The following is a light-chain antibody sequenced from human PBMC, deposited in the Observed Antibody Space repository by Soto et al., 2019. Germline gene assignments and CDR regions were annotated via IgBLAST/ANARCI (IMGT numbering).Light chain of an antibody. CDR2: KAS. CDR1: QTISSW. Sequence: DIQMTQSPSTLSGSVGDRVTITCRASQTISSWLAWYQQKPGKAPKLLIYKASTLKSGVPSRFSGSGSGTEFTLTIAGLQPDDFATYYCQHYKPYKTFGQGTKVDIK. J-gene: IGKJ1*01. V-gene: IGKV1-5*03. CDR3: QHYKPYKT.